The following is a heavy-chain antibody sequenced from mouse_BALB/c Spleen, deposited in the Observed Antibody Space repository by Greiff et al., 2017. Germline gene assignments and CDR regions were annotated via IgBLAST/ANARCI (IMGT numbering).Heavy chain of an antibody. J-gene: IGHJ1*01. CDR1: GFSLTGYG. CDR3: ARYYYGSSWYFDV. V-gene: IGHV2-6-7*01. Sequence: VMLVESGPGLVAPSQSLSITCTVSGFSLTGYGVNWVRQPPGKGLEWLGMIWGDGSTDYNSALKSRLSISKDNSKSQVFLKMNSLQTDDTARYYCARYYYGSSWYFDVWGAGTTVTVSS. D-gene: IGHD1-1*01. CDR2: IWGDGST.